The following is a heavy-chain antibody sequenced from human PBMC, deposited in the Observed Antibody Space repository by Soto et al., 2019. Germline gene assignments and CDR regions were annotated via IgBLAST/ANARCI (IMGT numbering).Heavy chain of an antibody. CDR1: GGSISSSSYS. V-gene: IGHV4-39*01. CDR2: IFYSGST. CDR3: ARHLAYSSAGSCYSDFPYYGMDV. J-gene: IGHJ6*02. Sequence: PSETLSLTCTVSGGSISSSSYSWGWIRQPPGKGLEWIGNIFYSGSTYYNPSLKSRVTISVDTSKNQFSLKLSSVTAADTAVYYCARHLAYSSAGSCYSDFPYYGMDVWGQGTTVTVSS. D-gene: IGHD2-15*01.